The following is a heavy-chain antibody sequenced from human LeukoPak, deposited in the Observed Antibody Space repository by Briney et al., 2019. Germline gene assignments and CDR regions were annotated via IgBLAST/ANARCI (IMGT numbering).Heavy chain of an antibody. J-gene: IGHJ4*02. Sequence: GRSLRLSCAASGFTFITYAMHWVRQAPGKGLEYVSTILNNGGSTYYADSVKGRFTISRDNSKNTLYLQMGSLRAEDMAVYYCARSGFTGYDFSVFYWGQGTLVTVSS. CDR1: GFTFITYA. CDR2: ILNNGGST. D-gene: IGHD5-12*01. CDR3: ARSGFTGYDFSVFY. V-gene: IGHV3-64*02.